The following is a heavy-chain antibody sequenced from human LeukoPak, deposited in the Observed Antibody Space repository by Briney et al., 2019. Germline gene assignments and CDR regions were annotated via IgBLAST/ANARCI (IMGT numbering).Heavy chain of an antibody. CDR3: ARDNGDYDPSYYYYYGMDV. CDR1: GGSISSFY. D-gene: IGHD4-17*01. V-gene: IGHV4-59*01. J-gene: IGHJ6*02. CDR2: IYYSGST. Sequence: SETLSLTCKVSGGSISSFYWSWIRQPPGKGLEWIGYIYYSGSTNYNPSLKSRVTISVDTSKNQFSLKLSSVTAADTAVYYCARDNGDYDPSYYYYYGMDVWGQGTTVTVSS.